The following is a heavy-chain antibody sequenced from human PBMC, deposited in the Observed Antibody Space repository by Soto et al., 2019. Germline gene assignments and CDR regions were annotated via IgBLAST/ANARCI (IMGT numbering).Heavy chain of an antibody. Sequence: GGSLRLSCTASGFTFSIYSMNWVRQAPGRGLEWVSSISTSGSHIYYADSVKGRFTISRDISKNTLYLQMNSLRDEDTAVYFCASGPGPTNYYDIVTGPQGVLDYWGQGTLVTVSS. J-gene: IGHJ4*02. CDR1: GFTFSIYS. V-gene: IGHV3-21*04. CDR3: ASGPGPTNYYDIVTGPQGVLDY. CDR2: ISTSGSHI. D-gene: IGHD3-9*01.